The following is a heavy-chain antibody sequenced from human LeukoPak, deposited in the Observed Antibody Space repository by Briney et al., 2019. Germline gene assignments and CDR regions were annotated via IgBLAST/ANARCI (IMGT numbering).Heavy chain of an antibody. J-gene: IGHJ4*02. CDR3: ARLGSRVL. V-gene: IGHV4-34*01. D-gene: IGHD1-26*01. CDR1: GGSFSGYY. Sequence: SETLSLTCALYGGSFSGYYWSWIRQSPGKGLEWIGQINHSGYTNYKPSLESRVTMSVDTSKNQFSLKLISMTAADTAVYYCARLGSRVLWGQGTLVTVSS. CDR2: INHSGYT.